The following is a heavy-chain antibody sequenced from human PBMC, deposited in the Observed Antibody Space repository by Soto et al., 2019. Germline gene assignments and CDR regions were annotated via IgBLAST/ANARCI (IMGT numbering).Heavy chain of an antibody. CDR2: VYHSGTT. V-gene: IGHV4-4*09. Sequence: SETLSLTCTVSRGSISNYYWSWIRQPPGKGPEWIGYVYHSGTTDYNPSLESRVTISLDTSKNQFSPRLSSVTAADTAVYYCARVPAGGNSDYFDSWGQGTLVTVSS. CDR1: RGSISNYY. CDR3: ARVPAGGNSDYFDS. D-gene: IGHD2-21*02. J-gene: IGHJ4*02.